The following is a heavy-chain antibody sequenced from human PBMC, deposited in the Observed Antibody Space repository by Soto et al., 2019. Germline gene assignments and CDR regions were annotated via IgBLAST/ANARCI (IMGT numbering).Heavy chain of an antibody. V-gene: IGHV4-31*03. CDR2: IYYSGST. Sequence: PSETLSLTCTVSGGSISSGGYYWSWIRQHPGKGLEWIGYIYYSGSTYYNPSLKSRVTISVDTSKNQFSLKLSSVTAADTAVYYCARVWPWDSSVRDVDYFDYWGQGTQVTVSS. D-gene: IGHD3-22*01. J-gene: IGHJ4*02. CDR3: ARVWPWDSSVRDVDYFDY. CDR1: GGSISSGGYY.